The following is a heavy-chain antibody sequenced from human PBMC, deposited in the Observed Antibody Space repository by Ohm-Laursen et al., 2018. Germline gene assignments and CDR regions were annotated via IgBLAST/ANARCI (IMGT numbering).Heavy chain of an antibody. CDR1: GFTFSNAW. Sequence: SLRLSCAASGFTFSNAWMSWVRQAPGKGLEWVSSISGDVNYIYYADSVKGRFTISRDNAKSSLYLQMHSLRGDDTAVYYCARDATAGGTLGWGQGTLVTVSS. V-gene: IGHV3-21*01. J-gene: IGHJ4*02. CDR3: ARDATAGGTLG. CDR2: ISGDVNYI. D-gene: IGHD6-13*01.